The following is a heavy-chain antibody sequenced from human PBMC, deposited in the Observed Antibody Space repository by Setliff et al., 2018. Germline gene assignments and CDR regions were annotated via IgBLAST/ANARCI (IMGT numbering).Heavy chain of an antibody. CDR1: GASISGSAYY. J-gene: IGHJ5*02. CDR3: ARGKSVTASNWFDP. D-gene: IGHD5-18*01. CDR2: VYSSGSP. V-gene: IGHV4-39*07. Sequence: SETLSLTCNVSGASISGSAYYWGWIRQPPGKGLEWIGSVYSSGSPYYNPSLKSRVTISVDTSKNQFSLKLSSVTAADTAVYYCARGKSVTASNWFDPWGQGTLVTVSS.